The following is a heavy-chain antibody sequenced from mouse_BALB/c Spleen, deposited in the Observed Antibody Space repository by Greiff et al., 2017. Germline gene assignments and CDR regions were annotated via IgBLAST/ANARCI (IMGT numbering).Heavy chain of an antibody. CDR2: ISYDGSN. J-gene: IGHJ4*01. V-gene: IGHV3-6*02. D-gene: IGHD1-2*01. CDR3: AILRLRYYAMDY. CDR1: GYSITSGYY. Sequence: EVQLQESGPGLVKPSQSLSLTCSVTGYSITSGYYWNWIRQFPGNKLEWMGYISYDGSNNYNPSLKNRISITRDTSKNQFFLKLNSVTTEDTATYYCAILRLRYYAMDYWGQGTSVTVSS.